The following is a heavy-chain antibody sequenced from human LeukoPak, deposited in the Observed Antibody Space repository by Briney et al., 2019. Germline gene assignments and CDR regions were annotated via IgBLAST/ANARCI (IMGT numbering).Heavy chain of an antibody. Sequence: ASVKVSCKASGYTFTGYYIHWVRQAPGQGLEWMGWIHPNTGGTNYAERFQGRVTMTRDTSITTAYMELSRLRSDDTAVYYCRTDRYGDYGDYIDYWGQGTLVTVSS. CDR2: IHPNTGGT. D-gene: IGHD4-17*01. J-gene: IGHJ4*02. CDR3: RTDRYGDYGDYIDY. CDR1: GYTFTGYY. V-gene: IGHV1-2*02.